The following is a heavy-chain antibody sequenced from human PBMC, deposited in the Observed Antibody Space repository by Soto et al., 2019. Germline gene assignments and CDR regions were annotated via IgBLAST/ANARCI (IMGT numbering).Heavy chain of an antibody. CDR3: ARARSPPKFVVVVAAGLGYYYYYYGMDV. J-gene: IGHJ6*02. V-gene: IGHV3-30-3*01. CDR2: ISYDGSNK. D-gene: IGHD2-15*01. Sequence: QVQLVESGGGVVQPGRSLRLSCAASGFTFSSYAMHWVRQAPGKGLEWVAVISYDGSNKYYADSVKGRFTISRDNSKNTLYLQMNSLRAEDTAVYYCARARSPPKFVVVVAAGLGYYYYYYGMDVWGQGTTVTVSS. CDR1: GFTFSSYA.